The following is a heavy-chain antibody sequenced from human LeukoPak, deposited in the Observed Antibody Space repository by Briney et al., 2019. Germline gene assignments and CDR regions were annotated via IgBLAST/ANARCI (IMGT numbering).Heavy chain of an antibody. D-gene: IGHD3-22*01. CDR1: GFTFSGSA. V-gene: IGHV3-73*01. J-gene: IGHJ5*02. Sequence: GGSLRLSCAASGFTFSGSAMHWVRQASGKGLEWVGRIRSKANSYATAYAASVKGRFTISRDDSKNTAYLQMNSLKTEDTAVCYCTRWGMGITTLVVVITIPIWFDPWGQGTLVTVSS. CDR2: IRSKANSYAT. CDR3: TRWGMGITTLVVVITIPIWFDP.